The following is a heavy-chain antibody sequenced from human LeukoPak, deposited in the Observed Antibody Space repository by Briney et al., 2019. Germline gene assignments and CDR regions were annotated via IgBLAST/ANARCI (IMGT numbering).Heavy chain of an antibody. D-gene: IGHD2-15*01. V-gene: IGHV3-7*01. J-gene: IGHJ3*01. Sequence: GGSLRLSCAASGFTFSTYWINWDRQAPGKGLEWVADIKPDGSHVSYVDSVKGRFSISRDNAQNSLYLQVSSLRAEDTAIYYCAREGRLLGAFDVWGQGTMVTVSS. CDR1: GFTFSTYW. CDR2: IKPDGSHV. CDR3: AREGRLLGAFDV.